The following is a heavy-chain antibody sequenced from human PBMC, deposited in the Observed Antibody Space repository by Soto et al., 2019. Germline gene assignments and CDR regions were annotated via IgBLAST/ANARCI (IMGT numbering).Heavy chain of an antibody. D-gene: IGHD2-15*01. J-gene: IGHJ4*02. CDR3: ARGPGGPDGPGDY. CDR2: INDGNGNT. Sequence: QVQLVQSGAEVKKPGASVKVSCKASGYTFTNYAMHWVRQAPGQRLEWMGWINDGNGNTKYSQKFQGRVTITRDTSASTAYMDLSSLRSEDTAVYYCARGPGGPDGPGDYWGQGTLVTVSS. V-gene: IGHV1-3*01. CDR1: GYTFTNYA.